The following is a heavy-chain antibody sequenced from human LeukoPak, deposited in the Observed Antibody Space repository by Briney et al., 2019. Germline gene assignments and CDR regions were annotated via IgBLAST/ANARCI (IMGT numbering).Heavy chain of an antibody. CDR3: AREGGLGYCTNGICSTGYAFDI. V-gene: IGHV3-7*01. Sequence: PSETLSLTCTVSGGSISTSTYWGWIRQPPGKGLEWVAAIKQAGTQKFYVDSVKGRFTISRDNANNSLFLQMNSLSVEDTAVYYCAREGGLGYCTNGICSTGYAFDIWGQGTMVTVSS. J-gene: IGHJ3*02. CDR2: IKQAGTQK. D-gene: IGHD2-8*01. CDR1: GGSISTSTY.